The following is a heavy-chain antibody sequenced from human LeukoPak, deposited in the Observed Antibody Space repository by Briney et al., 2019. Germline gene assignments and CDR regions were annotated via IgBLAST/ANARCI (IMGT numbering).Heavy chain of an antibody. CDR1: GYTFTGYY. Sequence: GASVKVSCKASGYTFTGYYMHWVRQAPGKGLEFVSAIGYNGGDTYYANSVKGRFTISRDISKNTLYLQMGSLRAEDMAVYYCARVGNYGSGFDIWGQGTMVTLSS. D-gene: IGHD1-7*01. J-gene: IGHJ3*02. CDR2: IGYNGGDT. CDR3: ARVGNYGSGFDI. V-gene: IGHV3-64*01.